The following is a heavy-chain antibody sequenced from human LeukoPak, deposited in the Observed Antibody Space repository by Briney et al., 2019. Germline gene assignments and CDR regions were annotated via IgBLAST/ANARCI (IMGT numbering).Heavy chain of an antibody. CDR2: TYYRSKWFN. CDR1: GDSVSSNSAA. V-gene: IGHV6-1*01. Sequence: SQTLSLTCAISGDSVSSNSAAWNWIRQSPSRGLEWLGRTYYRSKWFNDYALSVKSRITINPDTSKNQFSLQLNSVTPEDTAVYYCAREVVSLGELSLPDYWGQGTLVTVSS. CDR3: AREVVSLGELSLPDY. D-gene: IGHD3-16*02. J-gene: IGHJ4*02.